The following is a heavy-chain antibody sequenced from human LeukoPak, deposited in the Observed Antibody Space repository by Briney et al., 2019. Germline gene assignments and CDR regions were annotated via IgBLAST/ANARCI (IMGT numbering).Heavy chain of an antibody. CDR1: GFTFDDHG. D-gene: IGHD3-10*01. V-gene: IGHV3-20*04. CDR2: INWNAGSI. CDR3: AKDLHYGPADY. Sequence: PGGSLRLSCAASGFTFDDHGMSWVRQAPGKGLEWVSGINWNAGSIGYADSVKGRFTISRDNAKNALYLQMNSLRAEDTAVYYCAKDLHYGPADYWGQGTLVTVSS. J-gene: IGHJ4*02.